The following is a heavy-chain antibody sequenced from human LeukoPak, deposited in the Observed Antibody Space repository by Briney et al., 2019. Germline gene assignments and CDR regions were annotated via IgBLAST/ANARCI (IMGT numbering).Heavy chain of an antibody. J-gene: IGHJ4*02. CDR1: GFTFSSHD. CDR2: IGGRDTRI. D-gene: IGHD2-2*01. Sequence: GGSLRLSCVGSGFTFSSHDMIWVRQAPGKGLEWVSDIGGRDTRISYADSVKGRFTISRDNSKNTVYLQMSSLRVEDTAIYYCAREGQYCSSSACQFDYWGQGTLVTVSS. V-gene: IGHV3-23*01. CDR3: AREGQYCSSSACQFDY.